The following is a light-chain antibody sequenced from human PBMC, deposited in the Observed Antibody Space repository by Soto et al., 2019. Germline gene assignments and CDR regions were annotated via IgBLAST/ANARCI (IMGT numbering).Light chain of an antibody. CDR2: GVS. V-gene: IGKV3-20*01. J-gene: IGKJ2*01. Sequence: ESVLTQSPGTLSLSPGERATLSCRATQSVTSSYFAWYQQKPGQSPRLLIYGVSNRATDIPDRFSGSGSGTDFTLTISRLEPEDVAVYYCQQYSSLPHTFGQGTKLEVK. CDR1: QSVTSSY. CDR3: QQYSSLPHT.